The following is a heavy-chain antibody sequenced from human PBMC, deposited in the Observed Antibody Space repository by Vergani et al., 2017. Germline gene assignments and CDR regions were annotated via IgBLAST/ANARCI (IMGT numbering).Heavy chain of an antibody. V-gene: IGHV3-23*03. J-gene: IGHJ4*02. CDR2: IFGAANT. D-gene: IGHD3-16*01. CDR3: ARGTGWPPYFDY. Sequence: EVQVLESGGGLVQPGGSLRLSCAASGFTFSSYAMSWVRQAPGKGLEWVSVIFGAANTFHADSVKGRFTISRDNSKNTLYLEMNRLRAEDTAVYYCARGTGWPPYFDYWGQGTRVTVSS. CDR1: GFTFSSYA.